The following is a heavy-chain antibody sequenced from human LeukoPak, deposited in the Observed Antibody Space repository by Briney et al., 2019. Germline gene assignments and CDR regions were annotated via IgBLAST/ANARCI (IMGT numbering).Heavy chain of an antibody. CDR2: ISWDGGST. CDR1: GFTFDDYT. CDR3: AKMGYCTNGVCFDPTDY. V-gene: IGHV3-43*01. J-gene: IGHJ4*02. D-gene: IGHD2-8*01. Sequence: GGSLRLSCAASGFTFDDYTMHWVRQAPGKGLEWVSLISWDGGSTYYADYVKGRFTISRDNSKNSLYLQMNSLRTEDTALYYCAKMGYCTNGVCFDPTDYWGQGTLVTVSS.